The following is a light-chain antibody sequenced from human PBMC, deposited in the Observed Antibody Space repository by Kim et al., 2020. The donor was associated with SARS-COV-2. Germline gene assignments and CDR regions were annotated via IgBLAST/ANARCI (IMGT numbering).Light chain of an antibody. Sequence: SPGETATLSCRANDTVGSSLAWYQQKPGQAPRLLIYGASTRAIGIPARFSGSGSVTEFTLTIIGLQSEDFALYYCQQYSKWPPWTFGQGTKVDIK. V-gene: IGKV3-15*01. CDR1: DTVGSS. CDR2: GAS. J-gene: IGKJ1*01. CDR3: QQYSKWPPWT.